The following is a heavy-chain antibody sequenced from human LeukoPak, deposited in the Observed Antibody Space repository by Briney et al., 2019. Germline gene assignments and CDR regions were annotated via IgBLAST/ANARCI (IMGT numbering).Heavy chain of an antibody. CDR2: IWYDESKK. J-gene: IGHJ4*02. CDR1: GLTFSGSG. V-gene: IGHV3-33*06. CDR3: AKDKQVGTFDY. D-gene: IGHD1-26*01. Sequence: GGSLRLSCVVSGLTFSGSGFHWVRQAPGKGLEWVAIIWYDESKKYYADSVKGRFTISKDNSKDTVYLQMNGLRVEDTAVYYCAKDKQVGTFDYWGQGTLVTVSS.